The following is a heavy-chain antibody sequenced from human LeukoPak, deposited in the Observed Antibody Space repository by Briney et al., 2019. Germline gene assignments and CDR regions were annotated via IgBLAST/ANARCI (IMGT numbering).Heavy chain of an antibody. CDR2: IYSSGST. Sequence: NPSETLSLTCAVYGGSFSGYYCSWIRQPAGKGLEWIGRIYSSGSTNYNPSLKSRVAMSLGTSRNHFSLKLSSVTAADTAVYYCARSFDTHAFDIWGQGTVVTVPS. V-gene: IGHV4-59*10. J-gene: IGHJ3*02. CDR3: ARSFDTHAFDI. CDR1: GGSFSGYY.